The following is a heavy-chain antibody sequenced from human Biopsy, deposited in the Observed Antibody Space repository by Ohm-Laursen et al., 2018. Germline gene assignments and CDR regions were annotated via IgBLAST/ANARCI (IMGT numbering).Heavy chain of an antibody. CDR1: GESFNGYY. J-gene: IGHJ6*02. CDR3: VRGVDYYDPYHYYALDV. D-gene: IGHD3-22*01. V-gene: IGHV4-34*01. Sequence: PSDTLSLTCVVYGESFNGYYWSWIRQTPGKGLEWIGEINHSGRTNYNPSLKSRVTISVDTSKNQFSLKVRSVTAADTAVYYCVRGVDYYDPYHYYALDVWGQGTTVTVS. CDR2: INHSGRT.